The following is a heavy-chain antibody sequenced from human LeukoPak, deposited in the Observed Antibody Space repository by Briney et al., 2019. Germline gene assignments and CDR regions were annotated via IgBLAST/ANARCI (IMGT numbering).Heavy chain of an antibody. CDR2: IYYSGST. D-gene: IGHD1-26*01. V-gene: IGHV4-30-4*01. J-gene: IGHJ5*02. CDR1: GGSISSGDYY. Sequence: PSQTLSLTCTVSGGSISSGDYYWSWISQPPGKGLEWIGYIYYSGSTYYNPSLKSRVTISVDTSKNQFSLKLSSVTAADTAVYYCARDGSGSYNWFDPWGQGTLVTVSS. CDR3: ARDGSGSYNWFDP.